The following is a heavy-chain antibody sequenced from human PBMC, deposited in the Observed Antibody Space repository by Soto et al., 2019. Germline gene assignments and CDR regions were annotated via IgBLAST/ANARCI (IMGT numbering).Heavy chain of an antibody. CDR3: ARRPGSGVRGWYFDY. D-gene: IGHD3-10*01. CDR2: IYPGDSDT. J-gene: IGHJ4*02. V-gene: IGHV5-51*01. CDR1: GYSFTSYW. Sequence: GESLKISCKGSGYSFTSYWIGWVRQMPGKGLEWMGIIYPGDSDTRYSPSFQGQVTISADKSISTAYLQWSSLKASDTAMYYCARRPGSGVRGWYFDYWGQGTLVTVSS.